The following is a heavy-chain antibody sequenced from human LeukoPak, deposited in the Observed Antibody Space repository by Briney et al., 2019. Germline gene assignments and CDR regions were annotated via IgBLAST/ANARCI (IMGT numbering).Heavy chain of an antibody. CDR1: GYTFTGYY. V-gene: IGHV1-2*02. J-gene: IGHJ4*02. CDR3: AREISDGTFDY. CDR2: INPNSGGT. D-gene: IGHD5-18*01. Sequence: ASVKFSCKASGYTFTGYYMHWVRQATGQGLEWMGWINPNSGGTNYAQKFQGRVTMSRDTSISTAYMELSRLRSDDTAVYYCAREISDGTFDYWGQGTLVTVSS.